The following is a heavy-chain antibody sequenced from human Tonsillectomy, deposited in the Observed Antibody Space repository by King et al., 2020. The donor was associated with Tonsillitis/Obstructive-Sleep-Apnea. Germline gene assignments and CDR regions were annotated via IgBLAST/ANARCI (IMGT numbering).Heavy chain of an antibody. D-gene: IGHD6-13*01. J-gene: IGHJ3*02. CDR2: ISGGGGGT. Sequence: VQLVESGGGVVQAGGSLRLSCAASGFTFSSYVINWVRQAPGKGLEWVSTISGGGGGTYYADSVKGRFTISRDNSKNTLYLQMNSLRADDTAVYYCAKGMATAGICAFDIWGQGTMVTVSS. CDR3: AKGMATAGICAFDI. V-gene: IGHV3-23*04. CDR1: GFTFSSYV.